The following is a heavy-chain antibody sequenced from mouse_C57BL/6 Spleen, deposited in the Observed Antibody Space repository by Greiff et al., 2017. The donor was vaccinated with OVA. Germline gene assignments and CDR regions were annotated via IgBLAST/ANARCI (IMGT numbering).Heavy chain of an antibody. D-gene: IGHD2-12*01. CDR1: GYTFTDYY. J-gene: IGHJ4*01. Sequence: VHVKQSGPVLVKPGASVKMSCKASGYTFTDYYMNWVKQSHGKSLEWIGVINPYNGGTSYNQKFKGKATLTVDKSSSTAYMELNSLTSEDSAVYYCARYDGHYAMDYWGQGTSVTVSS. V-gene: IGHV1-19*01. CDR3: ARYDGHYAMDY. CDR2: INPYNGGT.